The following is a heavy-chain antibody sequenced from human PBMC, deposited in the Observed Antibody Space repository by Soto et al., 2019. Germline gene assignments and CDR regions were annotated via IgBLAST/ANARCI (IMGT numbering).Heavy chain of an antibody. Sequence: ASVKVSCKVSGYTLTELSMHWVRQAPGKGLEWMGGFDPEDGETIYAQKFQGRVTMTEDTSTDTAYMELSSLRSEDTAVYYCSTDRSGATPDYDPSRRAFDIRGQGTMVTVSS. J-gene: IGHJ3*02. V-gene: IGHV1-24*01. CDR3: STDRSGATPDYDPSRRAFDI. D-gene: IGHD3-22*01. CDR1: GYTLTELS. CDR2: FDPEDGET.